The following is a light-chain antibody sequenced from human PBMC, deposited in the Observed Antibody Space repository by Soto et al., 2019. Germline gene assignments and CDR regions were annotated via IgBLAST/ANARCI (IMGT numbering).Light chain of an antibody. J-gene: IGLJ2*01. CDR1: SSDVGSYNL. Sequence: QSVLTQPASVSGSPGQSITISCTGTSSDVGSYNLVSWYQQHPGKAPKVMTYEVTKRPSGLSNRFSGSKSGNTASLTISGLQAEDEADYYCCSYAGRSNVVFGGGTKVTVL. V-gene: IGLV2-23*02. CDR2: EVT. CDR3: CSYAGRSNVV.